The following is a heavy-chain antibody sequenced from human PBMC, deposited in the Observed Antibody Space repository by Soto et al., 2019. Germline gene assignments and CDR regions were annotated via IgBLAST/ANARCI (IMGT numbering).Heavy chain of an antibody. J-gene: IGHJ4*02. Sequence: LSLTCTVSGGSISSGDYYWSWIRQPPGKGLEWIGYIYYSGSTYYNPSLKSRVTISVDTSKNQFSLKLSSVTAADTAVYYCARAGGYCSSTSCYLGGYYFDYWGQGTLVTVSS. V-gene: IGHV4-30-4*01. D-gene: IGHD2-2*01. CDR3: ARAGGYCSSTSCYLGGYYFDY. CDR2: IYYSGST. CDR1: GGSISSGDYY.